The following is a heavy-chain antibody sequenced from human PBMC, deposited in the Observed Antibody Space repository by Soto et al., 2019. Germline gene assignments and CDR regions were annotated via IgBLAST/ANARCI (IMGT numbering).Heavy chain of an antibody. Sequence: QVQLQESGPGLVKPSETLSLTCTVSGGSVTYGSFYWSWIRQPPGKGLEWIGYIYYTGSTNYNPPLKGRASISLDTSKNQFSLKLSSVTAADTAVYYCARDYYDSGSSSRAWFDPWGQGTLVTVSS. CDR3: ARDYYDSGSSSRAWFDP. V-gene: IGHV4-61*01. D-gene: IGHD3-22*01. J-gene: IGHJ5*02. CDR1: GGSVTYGSFY. CDR2: IYYTGST.